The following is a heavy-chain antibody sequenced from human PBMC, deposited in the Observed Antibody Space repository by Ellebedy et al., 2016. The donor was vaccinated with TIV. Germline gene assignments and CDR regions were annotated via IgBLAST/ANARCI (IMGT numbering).Heavy chain of an antibody. CDR3: ASDLDH. Sequence: GGSLRLSXAASGLTFSNYYMSWIRQAPGKGLEWISYISSGGTSISYADSVKGRFAISRDNANNSLYLQLNSLRAEDTAVYYCASDLDHWGQGTLVTVSS. CDR2: ISSGGTSI. V-gene: IGHV3-11*01. J-gene: IGHJ4*02. CDR1: GLTFSNYY.